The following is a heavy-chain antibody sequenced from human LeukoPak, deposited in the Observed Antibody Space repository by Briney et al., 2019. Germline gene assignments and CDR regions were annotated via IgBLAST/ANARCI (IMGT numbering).Heavy chain of an antibody. V-gene: IGHV4-61*02. D-gene: IGHD3-3*01. Sequence: SETLSLTCTVSGGSISSGSYYWSCIRQPAGKGLECIGRIYTSGSTNYNPSLKSRVTISVDTSKNQFSLKLSSVTAADTAVYYCARDYRGRFLEWLFDYWGQGTLVTVSS. J-gene: IGHJ4*02. CDR3: ARDYRGRFLEWLFDY. CDR1: GGSISSGSYY. CDR2: IYTSGST.